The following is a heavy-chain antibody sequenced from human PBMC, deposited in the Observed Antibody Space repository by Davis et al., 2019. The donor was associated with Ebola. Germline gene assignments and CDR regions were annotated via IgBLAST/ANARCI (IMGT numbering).Heavy chain of an antibody. J-gene: IGHJ4*02. CDR1: GFTFSGSA. CDR2: IRSKANSYAT. CDR3: TRTTKNSDDY. D-gene: IGHD2/OR15-2a*01. V-gene: IGHV3-73*01. Sequence: PGGSLRLSCAASGFTFSGSAMHWVRQASGKGLEWVGRIRSKANSYATAYAASVKGRFTISRDDSKNTAYLQMNSLKTEDTAVYYCTRTTKNSDDYWGQGTLVTVSS.